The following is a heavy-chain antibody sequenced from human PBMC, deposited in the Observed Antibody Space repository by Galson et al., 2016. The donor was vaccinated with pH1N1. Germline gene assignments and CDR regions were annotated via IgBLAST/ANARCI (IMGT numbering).Heavy chain of an antibody. CDR2: IIPIFDTP. V-gene: IGHV1-69*13. CDR3: AREDYYGTDLIDWYFDL. CDR1: GGTFSSYG. Sequence: SVKVSCKASGGTFSSYGISWVRQAPGQGLEWMGGIIPIFDTPKYAQKVQGRVTITADESTSTAYMELSSLRSEDTAVYYCAREDYYGTDLIDWYFDLWGRGTLVTVSS. J-gene: IGHJ2*01. D-gene: IGHD3-10*01.